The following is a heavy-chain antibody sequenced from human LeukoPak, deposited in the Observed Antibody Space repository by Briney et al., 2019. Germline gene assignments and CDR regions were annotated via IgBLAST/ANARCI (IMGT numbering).Heavy chain of an antibody. V-gene: IGHV3-30*04. CDR2: ISYDGSNK. CDR1: GFTFSSYA. CDR3: ARALTRYSTAWYGY. Sequence: GGSLRLSCAASGFTFSSYAMHWVRQAPGKGLEWVTVISYDGSNKYYADSMKGRFTISRDNSKNTLYLQMNSLRPDDTALYYCARALTRYSTAWYGYWGQGTLVTVSS. J-gene: IGHJ4*02. D-gene: IGHD6-19*01.